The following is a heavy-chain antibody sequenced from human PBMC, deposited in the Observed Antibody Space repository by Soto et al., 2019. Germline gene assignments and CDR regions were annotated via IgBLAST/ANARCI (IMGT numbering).Heavy chain of an antibody. Sequence: EVQLVESGGDLVQPGGSLRLSCAASGFTFTSHWMHWVRQAPGKGLVWVSRIESDGSGTISADSVKGRFTISRDNAKNTLYLQMITLRAEDTAVYFCANEWTRTGWPFASWGQGTLVTVSS. D-gene: IGHD3-3*01. CDR3: ANEWTRTGWPFAS. CDR1: GFTFTSHW. V-gene: IGHV3-74*01. CDR2: IESDGSGT. J-gene: IGHJ5*02.